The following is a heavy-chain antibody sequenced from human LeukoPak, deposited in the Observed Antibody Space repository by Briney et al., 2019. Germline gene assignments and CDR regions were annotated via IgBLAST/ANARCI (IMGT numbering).Heavy chain of an antibody. CDR1: GFTFSSYA. Sequence: PGGSLRLSCAASGFTFSSYAMHWVRQAPGKGLEWVAVISYDGSNKYYADSVKGRFTISRDNSKNTLYLQMNSLRAEDTAAYYCARIDTAMVTRLYYYYYGMDVWGQGTTVTVSS. CDR3: ARIDTAMVTRLYYYYYGMDV. V-gene: IGHV3-30-3*01. J-gene: IGHJ6*02. D-gene: IGHD5-18*01. CDR2: ISYDGSNK.